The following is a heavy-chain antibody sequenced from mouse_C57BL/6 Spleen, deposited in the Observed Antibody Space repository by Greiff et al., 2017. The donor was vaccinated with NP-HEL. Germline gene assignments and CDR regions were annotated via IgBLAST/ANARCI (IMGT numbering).Heavy chain of an antibody. V-gene: IGHV5-9-1*02. CDR2: ISSGGDYI. Sequence: EVKLMESGEGLVKPGGSLKLSCAASGFTFSSYAMSWVRQTPEKRLEWVAYISSGGDYIYYADTVKGRFTISRDNARNTLYLQRSSLKSEDTAMYYCTRQLYGSSSAWFAYWGQGTLVTVSA. D-gene: IGHD1-1*01. J-gene: IGHJ3*01. CDR3: TRQLYGSSSAWFAY. CDR1: GFTFSSYA.